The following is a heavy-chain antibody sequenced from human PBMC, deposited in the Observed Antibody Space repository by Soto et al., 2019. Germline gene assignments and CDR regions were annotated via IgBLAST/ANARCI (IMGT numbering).Heavy chain of an antibody. J-gene: IGHJ6*02. D-gene: IGHD3-22*01. V-gene: IGHV3-23*01. CDR1: GFTFNSFA. CDR3: ARYDSSGYYWPYYYYGMDV. CDR2: ISGRGGYT. Sequence: HPGGSLRLSCAASGFTFNSFAMSWVRQAPGRGLEWVSAISGRGGYTYYADSVKGRFTISRDNAKNSLYLQMNSLRAEDTAVYYCARYDSSGYYWPYYYYGMDVWGQGTTVTVS.